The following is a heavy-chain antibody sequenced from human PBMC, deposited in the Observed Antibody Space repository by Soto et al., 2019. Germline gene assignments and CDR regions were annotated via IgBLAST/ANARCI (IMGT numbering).Heavy chain of an antibody. D-gene: IGHD2-2*01. Sequence: GGSLRLSCAASGFTFSSYAMHWVRQAPGKGLEWVAGISWNSGSIGYADSVKGRFTISRDNAKNSLYLQMNSLRAEDTALYYCAKDRLSPWQYPSAIDYYYGMDVWGQGTTVTVSS. J-gene: IGHJ6*02. CDR2: ISWNSGSI. CDR1: GFTFSSYA. V-gene: IGHV3-9*01. CDR3: AKDRLSPWQYPSAIDYYYGMDV.